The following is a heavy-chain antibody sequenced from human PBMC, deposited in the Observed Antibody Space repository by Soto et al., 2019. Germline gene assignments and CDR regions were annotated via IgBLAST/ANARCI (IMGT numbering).Heavy chain of an antibody. J-gene: IGHJ4*02. CDR2: VHYNGNT. V-gene: IGHV4-39*01. CDR1: GVSTSSSSYQ. Sequence: SETLSLTCTVSGVSTSSSSYQWVWIRQPPGKGLEWIGNVHYNGNTYSNPSLKSRLTISVDTSNNQFSLKVKSVTAADTAVYYCARLSGSYNDRYFDYWGQGTLVTVSS. D-gene: IGHD1-26*01. CDR3: ARLSGSYNDRYFDY.